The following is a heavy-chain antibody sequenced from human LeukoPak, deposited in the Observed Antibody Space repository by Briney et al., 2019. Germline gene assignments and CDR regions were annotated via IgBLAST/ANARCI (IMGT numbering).Heavy chain of an antibody. Sequence: SETLSLTCAVSGYSISSYYWSWIRHPPRKGREWVGYIYYSGCTNYNPSLKSRVTISVDPSKNQFALKLSSVPAADTAVYYCARVVSIFVVVPNWFDPWGQGTLVTVSS. CDR2: IYYSGCT. D-gene: IGHD3-3*01. CDR1: GYSISSYY. J-gene: IGHJ5*02. CDR3: ARVVSIFVVVPNWFDP. V-gene: IGHV4-59*01.